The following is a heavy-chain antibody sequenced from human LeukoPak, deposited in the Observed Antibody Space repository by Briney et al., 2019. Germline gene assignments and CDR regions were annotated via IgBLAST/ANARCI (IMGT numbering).Heavy chain of an antibody. J-gene: IGHJ4*02. Sequence: ASVKVSCKASGYTFTGYFMQWVRHAPGQGLEWMGWINPNSGGTSYAQKFQGRVTMTRDTSISTAYMELSRLRSDDTAVYCCARDYELGTAGTAYEYFDYWGQGTLVTVSS. D-gene: IGHD1-1*01. CDR2: INPNSGGT. CDR1: GYTFTGYF. CDR3: ARDYELGTAGTAYEYFDY. V-gene: IGHV1-2*02.